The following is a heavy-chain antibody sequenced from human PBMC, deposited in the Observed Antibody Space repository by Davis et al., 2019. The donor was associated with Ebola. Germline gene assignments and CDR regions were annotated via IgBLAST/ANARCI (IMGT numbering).Heavy chain of an antibody. Sequence: GESLKISCAASGFTFRSYAMHWVRQAPGKGLEWVAVISYDGSNKYYANSVKGRFTISRDNSKNTLYLQMNSLRAEDTAVYYCARDRGMGSGDWFDPWGQGTLVTVSS. CDR3: ARDRGMGSGDWFDP. CDR1: GFTFRSYA. J-gene: IGHJ5*02. CDR2: ISYDGSNK. D-gene: IGHD6-25*01. V-gene: IGHV3-30-3*01.